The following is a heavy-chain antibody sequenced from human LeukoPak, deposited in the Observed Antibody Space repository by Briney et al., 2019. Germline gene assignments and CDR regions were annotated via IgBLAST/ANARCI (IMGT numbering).Heavy chain of an antibody. CDR1: GFTFSSYS. Sequence: GGSLRLSCAASGFTFSSYSMNWVRKAPGKGLEWFPSISSSSSYIYYADSVKGRFTISRDNAKNSLYLQMNSLRAEDTAVYYCARDWGYYYYYGMDVWGQGTTVTVSS. CDR2: ISSSSSYI. CDR3: ARDWGYYYYYGMDV. J-gene: IGHJ6*02. D-gene: IGHD3-16*01. V-gene: IGHV3-21*01.